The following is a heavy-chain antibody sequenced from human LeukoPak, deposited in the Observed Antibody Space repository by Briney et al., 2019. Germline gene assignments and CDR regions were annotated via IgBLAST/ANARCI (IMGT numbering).Heavy chain of an antibody. V-gene: IGHV4-38-2*02. CDR1: GYSFSSGYY. CDR2: MYYSGYT. Sequence: SETLSLTCTVSGYSFSSGYYWSWIRQPPGEGLEWIGTMYYSGYTFYNASLKSRVTISIDTSKNQFSLKLSSVTAADTAVYYCARDCGGDCYSAHDAIDIWGQGTMVTVSS. D-gene: IGHD2-21*02. J-gene: IGHJ3*02. CDR3: ARDCGGDCYSAHDAIDI.